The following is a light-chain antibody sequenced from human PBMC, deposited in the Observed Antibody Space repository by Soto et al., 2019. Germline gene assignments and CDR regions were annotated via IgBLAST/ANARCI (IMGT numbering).Light chain of an antibody. V-gene: IGKV3-20*01. Sequence: EIVLTQSPGTLSLSPGERATLSCRASQTITSSHLAWYQQKPGQAPRLLIYDISERATGIPDRFSGSGSGTDFTLTISRLEPEDFAMYYCQQYGYLVTFGGGTKVEIK. CDR1: QTITSSH. CDR3: QQYGYLVT. J-gene: IGKJ4*01. CDR2: DIS.